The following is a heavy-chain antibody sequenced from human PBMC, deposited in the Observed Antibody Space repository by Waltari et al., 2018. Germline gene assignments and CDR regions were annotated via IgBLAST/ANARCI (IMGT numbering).Heavy chain of an antibody. V-gene: IGHV4-4*02. Sequence: QVQLQESGQGLVKPSGTLSLTCAVSGASIGGNYWGSWVRQSPEKGLEWIGQVHHSGKTNYNPSLQSRVTISLDKPKNQFSLNLNSVTAADTAVYFCAGDRAIGLFFDYWGRGTLVTVSS. CDR2: VHHSGKT. D-gene: IGHD2-2*01. CDR1: GASIGGNYW. J-gene: IGHJ4*02. CDR3: AGDRAIGLFFDY.